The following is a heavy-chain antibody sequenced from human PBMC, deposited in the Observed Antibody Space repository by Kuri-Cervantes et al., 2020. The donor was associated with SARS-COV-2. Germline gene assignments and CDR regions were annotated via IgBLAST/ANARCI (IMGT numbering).Heavy chain of an antibody. V-gene: IGHV5-51*01. CDR3: AGPTWDIITMVRGVIRKGGAFDI. CDR1: GYSFTNYW. D-gene: IGHD3-10*01. Sequence: GGSLRLSCKGSGYSFTNYWIAWVRQMPGKGLEWMGIIYPGDSDTRYSPSFQGQVTISADKSISTAYLQWSSLKASDTAMYYCAGPTWDIITMVRGVIRKGGAFDIWGQGTMVTVSS. J-gene: IGHJ3*02. CDR2: IYPGDSDT.